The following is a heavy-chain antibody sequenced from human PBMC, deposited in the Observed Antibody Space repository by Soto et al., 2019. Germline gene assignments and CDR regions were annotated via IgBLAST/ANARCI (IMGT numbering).Heavy chain of an antibody. D-gene: IGHD3-22*01. J-gene: IGHJ4*02. Sequence: QVQLVQSGAEVKKPGSSVRLSCKASGGTFSNYAISWVRQAPGQGLEWMGGIIPIYGTSIYAQKFQDRVTITADESASTSYMELSSLRSEDTAVYYCARSETFYDDCSGKLWFYFDNWGQGTLVTVSS. CDR1: GGTFSNYA. V-gene: IGHV1-69*01. CDR3: ARSETFYDDCSGKLWFYFDN. CDR2: IIPIYGTS.